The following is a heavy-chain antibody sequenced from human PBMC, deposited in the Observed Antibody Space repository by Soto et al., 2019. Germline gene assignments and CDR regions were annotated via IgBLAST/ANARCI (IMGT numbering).Heavy chain of an antibody. CDR3: TRDLYYFDSSAYYGHNWFDP. CDR2: FDPEDGET. Sequence: ASVKVSCKVSGYTLTELSMHWVRQAPGKGLEWMGGFDPEDGETIYAQKFQGRVTMTEDTSTSTAYMELTSLRSEDTAVYYCTRDLYYFDSSAYYGHNWFDPWGQGTRVTVSS. J-gene: IGHJ5*02. D-gene: IGHD3-22*01. V-gene: IGHV1-24*01. CDR1: GYTLTELS.